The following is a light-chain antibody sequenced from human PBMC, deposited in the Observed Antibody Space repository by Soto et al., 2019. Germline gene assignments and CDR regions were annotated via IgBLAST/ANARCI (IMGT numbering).Light chain of an antibody. V-gene: IGLV7-43*01. CDR3: LLYYGGALGV. CDR1: TGAVTSGHF. CDR2: STS. Sequence: QSVVTQEPSLTVSPGGTVTLTCASSTGAVTSGHFPNWVQQKPGQVPKSLIYSTSDKHSWTPARFAGALLGGKAALTLSSGQPEDEAEYYCLLYYGGALGVFGGGTKVTVL. J-gene: IGLJ2*01.